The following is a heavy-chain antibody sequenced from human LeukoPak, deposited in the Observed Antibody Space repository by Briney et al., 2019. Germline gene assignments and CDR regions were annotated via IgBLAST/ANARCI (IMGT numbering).Heavy chain of an antibody. CDR1: GGSISSYY. CDR3: ARGILRYFDWLLDY. V-gene: IGHV4-34*01. J-gene: IGHJ4*02. Sequence: SETLSLTCTVSGGSISSYYWSWIRQPPGKGLEWIGEINHSGSTNYNPSLKSRVTISVDTSKNQFSLKLSSVTAADTAVYYCARGILRYFDWLLDYWGQGTLVTVSS. CDR2: INHSGST. D-gene: IGHD3-9*01.